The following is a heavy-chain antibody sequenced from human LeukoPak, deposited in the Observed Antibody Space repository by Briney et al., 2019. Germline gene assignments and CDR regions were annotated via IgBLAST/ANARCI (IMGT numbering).Heavy chain of an antibody. Sequence: HPGESLRLSCEVSGYTFSNFAVNWVRQAPGKGLEWVAVISKDGTYKYFSDSVKGRFTVSRDNSKNTAYLQMNSLRAEDTALYYCAKDGSGGGNTVPTGYFDYWGQGTLVTVSS. J-gene: IGHJ4*02. CDR1: GYTFSNFA. CDR2: ISKDGTYK. V-gene: IGHV3-30*04. CDR3: AKDGSGGGNTVPTGYFDY. D-gene: IGHD2-2*01.